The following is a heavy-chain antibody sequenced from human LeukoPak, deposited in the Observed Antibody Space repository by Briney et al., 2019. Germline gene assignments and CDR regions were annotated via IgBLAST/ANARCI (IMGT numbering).Heavy chain of an antibody. CDR3: AKALYYYDSSGSPFDY. J-gene: IGHJ4*02. Sequence: PGGSLRLSCAASGFTFSSYAMSWVRQAPGKGLEWVSAISGSGGSTYYADSVKGRFTISRDNSKNTLYLQMNSLRAEDTAVYYCAKALYYYDSSGSPFDYWGQGTLVTVSS. V-gene: IGHV3-23*01. CDR2: ISGSGGST. CDR1: GFTFSSYA. D-gene: IGHD3-22*01.